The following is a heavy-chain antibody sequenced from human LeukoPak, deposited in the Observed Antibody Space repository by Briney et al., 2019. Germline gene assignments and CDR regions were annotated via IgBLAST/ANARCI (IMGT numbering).Heavy chain of an antibody. V-gene: IGHV1-46*01. CDR2: INPSGGTT. CDR1: GYTFTNYY. Sequence: ASVKVSCKASGYTFTNYYMHWVRQAPGQGLEWMGIINPSGGTTTYAQTIQGRGTMTRDTSTTTVYMELSRLRYEDTAVYYCARLGDTGSYNWFDPWGQGTLVTVSS. D-gene: IGHD3-10*01. CDR3: ARLGDTGSYNWFDP. J-gene: IGHJ5*02.